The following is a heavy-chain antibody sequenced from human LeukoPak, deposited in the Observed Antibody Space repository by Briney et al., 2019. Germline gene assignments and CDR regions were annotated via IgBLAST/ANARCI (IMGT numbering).Heavy chain of an antibody. CDR3: ARDRKDYGDPFDY. Sequence: SVKVSCKASGGTFSSYAISWVRQAPGQGLEWMGRIIPIFGTANYTQKFQGRVTITTDESTSTAYMELSSLRSEDTAVYYCARDRKDYGDPFDYWGQGTLVTVSS. J-gene: IGHJ4*01. D-gene: IGHD4-17*01. V-gene: IGHV1-69*05. CDR2: IIPIFGTA. CDR1: GGTFSSYA.